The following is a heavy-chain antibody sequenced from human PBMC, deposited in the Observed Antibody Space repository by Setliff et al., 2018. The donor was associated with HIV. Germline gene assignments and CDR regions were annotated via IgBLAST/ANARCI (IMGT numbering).Heavy chain of an antibody. CDR2: INTETVNS. D-gene: IGHD6-19*01. CDR1: GYTLTTFG. V-gene: IGHV7-4-1*01. CDR3: ARYAVTGNWFDP. Sequence: ASVKVSCKASGYTLTTFGMSWVRQAPGQGLEWMGWINTETVNSMYAQDFTGRFVFSLDTSVTTAFLQIDSLKAEDTAVYYCARYAVTGNWFDPWGQGTLVTVSS. J-gene: IGHJ5*02.